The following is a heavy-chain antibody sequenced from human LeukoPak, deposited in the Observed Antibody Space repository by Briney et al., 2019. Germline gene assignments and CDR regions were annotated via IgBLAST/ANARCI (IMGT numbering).Heavy chain of an antibody. J-gene: IGHJ3*02. Sequence: GGSLRLSCAASGFTFSDYYMSWIRQAPGKGLEWVSYISSSGSTIYYADSVKGRFTISRDNAKNSLYLQMNSLRAEDTAVYYCARDYVGGSNDAFDIWGQGTMVTVSS. D-gene: IGHD1-26*01. V-gene: IGHV3-11*04. CDR1: GFTFSDYY. CDR2: ISSSGSTI. CDR3: ARDYVGGSNDAFDI.